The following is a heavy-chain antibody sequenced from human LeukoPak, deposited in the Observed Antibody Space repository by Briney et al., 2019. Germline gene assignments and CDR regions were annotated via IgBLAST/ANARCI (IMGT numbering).Heavy chain of an antibody. V-gene: IGHV4-59*01. CDR2: IYYSGST. Sequence: SETLSLTCTVSGGSISSYYWSWIRQPPGKGLEWIGYIYYSGSTNYNPSLKSRVTISVDTSKNQFSLKLSSVTAADTAVYYCARDSIPSQGYSSSWYSAYNWFDPWGQGTLVTVSS. CDR3: ARDSIPSQGYSSSWYSAYNWFDP. CDR1: GGSISSYY. J-gene: IGHJ5*02. D-gene: IGHD6-13*01.